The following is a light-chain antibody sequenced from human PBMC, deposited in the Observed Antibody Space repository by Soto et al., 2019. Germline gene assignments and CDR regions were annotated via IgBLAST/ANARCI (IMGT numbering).Light chain of an antibody. CDR2: EVN. J-gene: IGLJ2*01. V-gene: IGLV2-14*02. Sequence: QSVLTQPASVSGSPGQSITISCTGTSSDFGNYNLVSWYQQHPGKVPKLILFEVNKRPSGVSGRFSGSKSGNTASLTISGLQAEDEADYYCCSYTGSNNLVVFGGGTKVTVL. CDR1: SSDFGNYNL. CDR3: CSYTGSNNLVV.